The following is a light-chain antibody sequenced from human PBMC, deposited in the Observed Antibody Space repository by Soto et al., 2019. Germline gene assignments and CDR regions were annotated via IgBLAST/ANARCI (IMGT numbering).Light chain of an antibody. Sequence: DIVMTQSPDSLAVALGERATINCKSSQSFLYSSNNKNYLAWYQQKPGQPPKLLIYWASTRESGVPDRFSGSGSGTDSTLTISGLQSEDVAVYYCHQYNSSPQTFGQGTKVDIK. J-gene: IGKJ1*01. CDR2: WAS. CDR1: QSFLYSSNNKNY. V-gene: IGKV4-1*01. CDR3: HQYNSSPQT.